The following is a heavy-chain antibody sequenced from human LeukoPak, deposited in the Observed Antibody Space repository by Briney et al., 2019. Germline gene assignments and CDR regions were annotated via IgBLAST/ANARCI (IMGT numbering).Heavy chain of an antibody. D-gene: IGHD3-22*01. V-gene: IGHV3-48*03. CDR1: GFTFSSYE. J-gene: IGHJ4*02. CDR3: ARDLWRYYDSSGYQPTFDY. CDR2: ISSSGSTI. Sequence: GGSLRLSCAASGFTFSSYEMNWVRQAPGKGLEWVSYISSSGSTIYYADSVKGRFTISRDNAKNSLYLQMNSLRAEDTAAYYCARDLWRYYDSSGYQPTFDYWGQGTLVTVSS.